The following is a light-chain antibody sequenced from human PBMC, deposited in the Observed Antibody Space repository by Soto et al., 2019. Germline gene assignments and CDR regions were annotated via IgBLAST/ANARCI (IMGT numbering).Light chain of an antibody. V-gene: IGKV3-20*01. CDR3: HHYGSSPGLT. CDR1: QSVTSSS. Sequence: EIVLTQSPATLSLSPGERATLSCRASQSVTSSSIAWHQQKPGQAPRLLSYGAFSRATGIPDRFSGSGSGTDFTLTISRLESDDSAVYYCHHYGSSPGLTFGGGTKV. J-gene: IGKJ4*01. CDR2: GAF.